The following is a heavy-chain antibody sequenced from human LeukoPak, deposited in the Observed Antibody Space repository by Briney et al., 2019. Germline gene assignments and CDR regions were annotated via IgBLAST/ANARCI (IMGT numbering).Heavy chain of an antibody. V-gene: IGHV1-2*02. CDR1: GYTFTGYY. D-gene: IGHD2-2*01. CDR3: ARDLVDCSSTSCLDY. J-gene: IGHJ4*02. Sequence: ASVKVSCKASGYTFTGYYMHWVRQAPGQGLEWMGWINPNSGGTNYAQKFQGRVTMTRDTSISTAYMELSRLRSDDTAVYYCARDLVDCSSTSCLDYWGRGTLVTVSS. CDR2: INPNSGGT.